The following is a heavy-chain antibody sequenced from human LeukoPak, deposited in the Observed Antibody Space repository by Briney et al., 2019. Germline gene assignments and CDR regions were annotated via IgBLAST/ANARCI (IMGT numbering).Heavy chain of an antibody. D-gene: IGHD6-19*01. Sequence: GSLLLSCAASGFTFSNAWMTWGRQAPGKGLEWVGRIKSKIDGETTDYAAPVKGRFTISRDDSKNTLYLQMNSLKIEDTAMYYCTTQPWQVDYWGQGTLVTVSS. CDR2: IKSKIDGETT. J-gene: IGHJ4*02. V-gene: IGHV3-15*01. CDR3: TTQPWQVDY. CDR1: GFTFSNAW.